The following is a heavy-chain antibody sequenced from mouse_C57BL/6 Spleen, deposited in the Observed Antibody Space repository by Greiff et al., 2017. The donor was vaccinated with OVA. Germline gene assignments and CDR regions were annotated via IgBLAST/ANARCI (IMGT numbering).Heavy chain of an antibody. D-gene: IGHD1-1*01. Sequence: QVQLQQSGAELVRPGASVTLSCKASGYTFTDYEMHWVKQTPVHGLEWIGAIDPETGGTAYNQKFKGKAILTADKSSSTAYMELRSLTSEDSAVYYCTRLHYYGSSPHAMDYWGQGTSVTVSS. J-gene: IGHJ4*01. CDR1: GYTFTDYE. CDR3: TRLHYYGSSPHAMDY. CDR2: IDPETGGT. V-gene: IGHV1-15*01.